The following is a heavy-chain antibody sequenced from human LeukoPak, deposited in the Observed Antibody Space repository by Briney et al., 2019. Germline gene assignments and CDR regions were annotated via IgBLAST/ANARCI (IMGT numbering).Heavy chain of an antibody. CDR1: GGSFRDYY. Sequence: SETLSLTCAVYGGSFRDYYWSWIRQPPGKGLEWIGEINHSGSTNYNPSLKSRVTISLDTSKNQFSLKLASVTAADTAVYYCAKAPYLSSGSWGQGILVAVSS. CDR3: AKAPYLSSGS. CDR2: INHSGST. V-gene: IGHV4-34*01. J-gene: IGHJ3*01. D-gene: IGHD3-22*01.